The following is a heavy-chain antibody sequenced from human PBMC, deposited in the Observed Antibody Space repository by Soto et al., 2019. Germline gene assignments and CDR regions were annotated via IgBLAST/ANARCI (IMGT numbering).Heavy chain of an antibody. CDR3: ASLAPTIVLRYFDWFRGDAFDI. D-gene: IGHD3-9*01. V-gene: IGHV1-69*13. J-gene: IGHJ3*02. CDR2: IIPIFGTA. CDR1: GGTFSSYA. Sequence: GVSVKVSCKASGGTFSSYAISWVRQAPGQGLEWMGGIIPIFGTANYAQKFQGRVTITADESTSTAYMELSSLRSEDTAVYYCASLAPTIVLRYFDWFRGDAFDIWGQGTMVTVSS.